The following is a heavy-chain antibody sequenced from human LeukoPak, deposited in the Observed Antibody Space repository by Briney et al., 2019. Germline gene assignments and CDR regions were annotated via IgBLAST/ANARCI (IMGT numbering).Heavy chain of an antibody. CDR1: GGSISSYY. CDR2: IYYSGST. V-gene: IGHV4-59*01. D-gene: IGHD6-6*01. Sequence: SESLSLTCTVSGGSISSYYWSWIRQPPGKGLEWIGYIYYSGSTNYNRSLKSRVTISVDTSKNQFSLTLSSVTAADTAVYYCARVDPDSSSTLEVFDYWGQGTLVTVCS. J-gene: IGHJ4*02. CDR3: ARVDPDSSSTLEVFDY.